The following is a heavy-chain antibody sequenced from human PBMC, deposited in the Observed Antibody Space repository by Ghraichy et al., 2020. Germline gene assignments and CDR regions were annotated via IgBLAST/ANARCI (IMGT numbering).Heavy chain of an antibody. CDR1: GGSFSGYY. J-gene: IGHJ4*02. Sequence: LSLTCAVYGGSFSGYYWSWIRQPPGKGLEWIGEINHSGSTNYNPSLKSRVTISVDTSKNQFSLKLSSVTAADTAVYYCARGGYGGNSADYWGQGTLVTVSS. CDR2: INHSGST. CDR3: ARGGYGGNSADY. V-gene: IGHV4-34*01. D-gene: IGHD4-23*01.